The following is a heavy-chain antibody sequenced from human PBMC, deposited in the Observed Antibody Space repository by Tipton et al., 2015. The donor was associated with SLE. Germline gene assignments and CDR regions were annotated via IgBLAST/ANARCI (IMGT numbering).Heavy chain of an antibody. CDR3: ASYSSSWYNYYYGMDV. V-gene: IGHV1-18*01. D-gene: IGHD6-13*01. CDR1: GYTFTSYG. CDR2: ISAYNGNT. Sequence: QVQLVQSGAEVKKPGASVKVSCKASGYTFTSYGISWVRQAPGQGLEWMGWISAYNGNTNYAQKLQGRVTMTTDTSTSTAYMELRSLRSDDTAVYYCASYSSSWYNYYYGMDVWGQGTTVTVSS. J-gene: IGHJ6*02.